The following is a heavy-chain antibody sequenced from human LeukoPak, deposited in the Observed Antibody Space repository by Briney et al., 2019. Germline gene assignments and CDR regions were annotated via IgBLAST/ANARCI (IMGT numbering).Heavy chain of an antibody. CDR1: GASIRSSY. CDR2: IHYSGST. J-gene: IGHJ4*02. Sequence: SETLSLTCTVSGASIRSSYWSWLRQPPGKGLQWIGYIHYSGSTDSNASLKNRVAVSMDTSKNQFSLKLSSVTAADTAVYYCARRRDSSSSGGDFDYWGQGTLVTVSS. V-gene: IGHV4-59*08. D-gene: IGHD6-6*01. CDR3: ARRRDSSSSGGDFDY.